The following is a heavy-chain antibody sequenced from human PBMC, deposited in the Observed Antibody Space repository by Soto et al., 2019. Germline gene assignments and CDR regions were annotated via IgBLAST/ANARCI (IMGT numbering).Heavy chain of an antibody. J-gene: IGHJ6*02. V-gene: IGHV3-21*01. CDR3: AREYDFWSAPNTRYGMDV. Sequence: LRLSCIVSGFTFGSYSMNWVRQAPGKGLEWVSSISSRSTNISSADSVKGRFSISRDNAKNSLYLEMNSLRAEDTAVYYCAREYDFWSAPNTRYGMDVWGQGTTVTVSS. CDR1: GFTFGSYS. D-gene: IGHD3-3*01. CDR2: ISSRSTNI.